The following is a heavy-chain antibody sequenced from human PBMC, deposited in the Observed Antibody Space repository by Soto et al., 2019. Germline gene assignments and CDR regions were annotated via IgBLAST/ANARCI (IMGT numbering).Heavy chain of an antibody. CDR3: ARTSGYYFFDS. J-gene: IGHJ4*02. Sequence: ASVKVSCKASGGTFSSYTISWVRQAPGQGLEWMGWISAYNGNTNYAQKLQGRVTMTTDTSTSTAYMELSSLRSEDTAVYYCARTSGYYFFDSWGQGTLVTVSS. CDR1: GGTFSSYT. D-gene: IGHD3-22*01. CDR2: ISAYNGNT. V-gene: IGHV1-18*01.